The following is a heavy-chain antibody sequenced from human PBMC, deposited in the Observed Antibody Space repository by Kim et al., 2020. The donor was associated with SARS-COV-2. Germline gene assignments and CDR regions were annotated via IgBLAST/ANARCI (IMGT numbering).Heavy chain of an antibody. J-gene: IGHJ4*02. V-gene: IGHV3-30*04. CDR1: GFTFSSYV. D-gene: IGHD5-12*01. Sequence: GGSLRLSCAASGFTFSSYVMHWVRQAPGKGLEWVAVISYDESNKYYADSVKGRFTISRDNSKNTLYLQMNSLRAEDTAVYYCAKDYRVATIRGFDYWGQGTLVTVSS. CDR3: AKDYRVATIRGFDY. CDR2: ISYDESNK.